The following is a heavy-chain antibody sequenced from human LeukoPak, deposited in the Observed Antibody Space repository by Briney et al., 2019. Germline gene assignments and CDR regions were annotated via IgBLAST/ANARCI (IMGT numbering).Heavy chain of an antibody. CDR1: GFTVSNNH. V-gene: IGHV3-48*02. J-gene: IGHJ4*02. D-gene: IGHD6-19*01. CDR2: ISSSSSTI. Sequence: GGSLRLSCAASGFTVSNNHMNWVRQAPGKGLEWVSYISSSSSTIYYADSVKGRFTISRDNAKNSLYLQMNSLRDEDTAVYYCASAGSGLYWGQGTLVTVSS. CDR3: ASAGSGLY.